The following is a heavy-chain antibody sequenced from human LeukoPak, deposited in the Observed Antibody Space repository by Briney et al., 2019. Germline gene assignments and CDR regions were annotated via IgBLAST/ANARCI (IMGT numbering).Heavy chain of an antibody. Sequence: PGRSLRPSWTASGFTFSDYWTTCVSQPQREGLEWVANIKQDGTAKYYVDSVKGRFTISRDNAKNSLYLQMDSLRVEDTATYYCARWRGSTSERSDYWGQGTLVTVSS. CDR2: IKQDGTAK. CDR3: ARWRGSTSERSDY. V-gene: IGHV3-7*01. J-gene: IGHJ4*02. CDR1: GFTFSDYW. D-gene: IGHD2-2*01.